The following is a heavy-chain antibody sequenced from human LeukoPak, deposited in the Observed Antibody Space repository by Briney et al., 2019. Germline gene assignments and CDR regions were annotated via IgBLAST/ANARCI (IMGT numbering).Heavy chain of an antibody. D-gene: IGHD2-2*01. J-gene: IGHJ4*02. CDR3: AREAPGGYCSSTSCHFDY. V-gene: IGHV4-4*07. CDR1: GGSISSYY. CDR2: IYTSGST. Sequence: PSETLSLTCTVSGGSISSYYWSWIRQPAGKGLEWIGRIYTSGSTNYNPSLKSRVTMSVDTSKNQFSLKLSSVTAADTAVYYCAREAPGGYCSSTSCHFDYWGQGTLVTVSS.